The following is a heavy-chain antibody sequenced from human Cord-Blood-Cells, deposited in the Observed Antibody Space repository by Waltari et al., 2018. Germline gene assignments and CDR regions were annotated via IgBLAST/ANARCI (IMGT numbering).Heavy chain of an antibody. CDR3: ARADHSNYFDY. CDR1: GGSFSGYY. J-gene: IGHJ4*02. D-gene: IGHD4-4*01. V-gene: IGHV4-34*01. Sequence: QVQLQQWGAGLLKPSETLSLTCAVYGGSFSGYYWSWIRQPPGKGLEWIGEINHSGSTNYNPALKSRVTLSVGTAKNQFSLKLSSVTAADTAVYYCARADHSNYFDYWGQGTLVTVSS. CDR2: INHSGST.